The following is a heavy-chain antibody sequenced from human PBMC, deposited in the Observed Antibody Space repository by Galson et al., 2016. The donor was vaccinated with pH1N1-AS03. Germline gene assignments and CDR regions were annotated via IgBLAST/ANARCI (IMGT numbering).Heavy chain of an antibody. J-gene: IGHJ4*01. CDR1: GSSFTNYW. CDR3: ARLTLSSGWPCDY. Sequence: QSGAEVKKPGESLKISCQGSGSSFTNYWTGWVRQVPGKGLEWMGIIYLDDSDTRYSPSFQGQVTISADKSISTAYLQWSSLKASDTAMYYCARLTLSSGWPCDYWGQGTLVTVSS. D-gene: IGHD6-19*01. CDR2: IYLDDSDT. V-gene: IGHV5-51*01.